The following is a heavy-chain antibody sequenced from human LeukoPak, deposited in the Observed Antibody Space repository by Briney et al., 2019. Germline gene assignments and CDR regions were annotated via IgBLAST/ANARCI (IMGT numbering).Heavy chain of an antibody. D-gene: IGHD1-1*01. CDR1: GDSISNPYY. Sequence: SETLSLTCTVSGDSISNPYYWGWIRQPPGKGLEWIGSISHSGSTFYTPSLRSRDTISLDTSKNQFSLKLNSVTAADTAVYYCARDTWKDYYYYFMDVWGKGTTVTVSS. CDR2: ISHSGST. J-gene: IGHJ6*03. V-gene: IGHV4-38-2*02. CDR3: ARDTWKDYYYYFMDV.